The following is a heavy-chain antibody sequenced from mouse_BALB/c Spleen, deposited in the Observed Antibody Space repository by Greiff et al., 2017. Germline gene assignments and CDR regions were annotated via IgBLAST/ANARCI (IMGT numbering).Heavy chain of an antibody. J-gene: IGHJ3*01. D-gene: IGHD1-1*01. CDR3: ANGSPWFAY. V-gene: IGHV5-17*02. CDR2: ISSGSSTI. CDR1: GFTFSSFG. Sequence: EVQGVESGGGLVQPGGSRKLSCAASGFTFSSFGMHWVRQAPEKGLEWVAYISSGSSTIYYADTVKGRFTISRDNPKNTLFLQMTSLRSEDTAMYYCANGSPWFAYWGQGTLVTVSA.